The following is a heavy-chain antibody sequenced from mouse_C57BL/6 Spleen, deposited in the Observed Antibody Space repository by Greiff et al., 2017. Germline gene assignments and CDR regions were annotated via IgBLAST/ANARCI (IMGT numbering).Heavy chain of an antibody. CDR2: FSDGGSYT. Sequence: EVQGVESGGGLVKPGGSLKLSCAASGSTFSSYAMSWVRQTPEKRLEWVATFSDGGSYTYYTDNVKGRFTSTRDNDKNNLYLEMIHLKSEETAMSYCARDDYDSSYAYDKEDWGQGASVTVSS. D-gene: IGHD1-1*01. V-gene: IGHV5-4*01. J-gene: IGHJ4*01. CDR1: GSTFSSYA. CDR3: ARDDYDSSYAYDKED.